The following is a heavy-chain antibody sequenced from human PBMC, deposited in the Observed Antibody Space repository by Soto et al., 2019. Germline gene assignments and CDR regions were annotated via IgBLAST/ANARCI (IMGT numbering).Heavy chain of an antibody. J-gene: IGHJ5*02. CDR3: ARGSGYCSSTSCYRASHWFDP. Sequence: SETLSLTCAVSGYSISSGYYWGWIRQPPGKWLEWIGSIYHRGSTYYNPSLKSRVTISVDTSKNQFSLKLSSVTAADTAVYYCARGSGYCSSTSCYRASHWFDPWGQGTLVTVS. CDR1: GYSISSGYY. CDR2: IYHRGST. V-gene: IGHV4-38-2*01. D-gene: IGHD2-2*03.